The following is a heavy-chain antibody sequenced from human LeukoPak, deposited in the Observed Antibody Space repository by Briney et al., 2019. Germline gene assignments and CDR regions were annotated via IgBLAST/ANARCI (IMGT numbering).Heavy chain of an antibody. Sequence: SETLSLTCAVYGGSFGGYYWSWIRQPPGKGLEWIGEINHSGSTNYNPSLKSRVTISVDTSKNQFSLKLSSVTAADTAVYYCARVLDDSSGYSTSGFDYWGQGTLVTVSS. V-gene: IGHV4-34*01. CDR3: ARVLDDSSGYSTSGFDY. CDR2: INHSGST. D-gene: IGHD3-22*01. CDR1: GGSFGGYY. J-gene: IGHJ4*02.